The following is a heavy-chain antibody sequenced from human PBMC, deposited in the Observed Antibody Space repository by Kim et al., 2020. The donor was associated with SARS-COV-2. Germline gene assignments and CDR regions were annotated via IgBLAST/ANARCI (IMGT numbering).Heavy chain of an antibody. D-gene: IGHD4-17*01. J-gene: IGHJ4*02. CDR2: IRKEGRDK. CDR3: ASIDYGDSY. CDR1: GFSLATSW. Sequence: GGSLRLSCAASGFSLATSWMTWVRQAPGKGLEWVARIRKEGRDKYYVDSVKGRFIISRDNARNSVFLQMNSLRAEDTAIYYCASIDYGDSYWGQGTLVTV. V-gene: IGHV3-7*05.